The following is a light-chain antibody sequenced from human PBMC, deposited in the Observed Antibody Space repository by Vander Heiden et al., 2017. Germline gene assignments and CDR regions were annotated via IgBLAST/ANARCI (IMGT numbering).Light chain of an antibody. V-gene: IGKV3-11*01. CDR2: DTS. CDR3: QQRSKWPSAT. Sequence: EIVLTQSQATLSLSPGERATPSCRASQSISSSLAWYQQKPGQPPRLLIYDTSNRATGIPVRFSGRGSGTDFTLTISSLEPDDFAVYFCQQRSKWPSATFGGGTKVEIK. CDR1: QSISSS. J-gene: IGKJ4*01.